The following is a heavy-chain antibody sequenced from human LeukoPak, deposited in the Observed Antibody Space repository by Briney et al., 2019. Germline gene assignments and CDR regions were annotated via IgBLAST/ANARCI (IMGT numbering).Heavy chain of an antibody. J-gene: IGHJ3*02. V-gene: IGHV4-59*08. CDR1: GGSISSYY. CDR3: ARAKGLGGAFDI. CDR2: ICYSGST. Sequence: SETLSLTCTVYGGSISSYYWSWIRQPPGKGLEWIGYICYSGSTNYNPPLKSRVTISVDTSKNQFSLKLSSVTAAYTAVYYCARAKGLGGAFDIGGQGTMVTVSS.